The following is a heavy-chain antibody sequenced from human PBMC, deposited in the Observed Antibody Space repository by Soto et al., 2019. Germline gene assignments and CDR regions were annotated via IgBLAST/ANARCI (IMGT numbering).Heavy chain of an antibody. V-gene: IGHV3-30-3*01. Sequence: PGGSLRLSCAASGFTFSSYAMHWVRQAPGKGLEWVAVISYDGSNKYYADSVKGRFTISRDNSKNTLYLQMNSLRAEDTAVYYSASENYYDSSGRIGFDYWGQGTLVTVSS. CDR1: GFTFSSYA. J-gene: IGHJ4*02. D-gene: IGHD3-22*01. CDR2: ISYDGSNK. CDR3: ASENYYDSSGRIGFDY.